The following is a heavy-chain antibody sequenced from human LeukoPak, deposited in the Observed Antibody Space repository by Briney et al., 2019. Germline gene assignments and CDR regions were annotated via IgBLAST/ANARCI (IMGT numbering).Heavy chain of an antibody. CDR3: GGSPDY. J-gene: IGHJ4*02. D-gene: IGHD3-10*01. CDR2: ISSNGGST. V-gene: IGHV3-64D*06. CDR1: GFTFSSYV. Sequence: GGSLRLSCSASGFTFSSYVMHWVRQAPGKGLEYVSVISSNGGSTYYADSVKGRFTISRDNSKNTLYLQMSGLRTEDTAVYYCGGSPDYWGQGTLVTVSS.